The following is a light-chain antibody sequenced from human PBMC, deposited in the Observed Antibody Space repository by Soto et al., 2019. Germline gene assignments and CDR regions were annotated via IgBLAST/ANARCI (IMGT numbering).Light chain of an antibody. V-gene: IGKV1-5*01. CDR2: DAS. Sequence: DIQMTQSPSTLSASVGDRVTITCRASQSLNTWLAWYQQRPGQAPKLLIYDASTLERGVPSRFSGTGSGTEFTLTISSLQPDDFATYYCQQYHRASITFGQGARLEIK. CDR3: QQYHRASIT. CDR1: QSLNTW. J-gene: IGKJ5*01.